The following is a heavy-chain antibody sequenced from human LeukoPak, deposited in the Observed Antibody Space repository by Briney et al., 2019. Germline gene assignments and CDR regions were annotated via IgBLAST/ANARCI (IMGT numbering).Heavy chain of an antibody. CDR1: GGSISNGGYY. CDR2: INHSGST. V-gene: IGHV4-34*01. Sequence: NTSETLSLTCTVSGGSISNGGYYWSWIRQPPGKGLEWIGEINHSGSTNYNPSLKSRVTISVDTSKNQFSLKLSSVTAADTAVYYCARAKATSSWDYFDYWGQGTLVTVSS. CDR3: ARAKATSSWDYFDY. D-gene: IGHD2-2*01. J-gene: IGHJ4*02.